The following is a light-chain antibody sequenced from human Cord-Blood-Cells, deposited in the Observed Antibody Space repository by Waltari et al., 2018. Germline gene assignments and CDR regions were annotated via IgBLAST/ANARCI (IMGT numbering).Light chain of an antibody. V-gene: IGLV3-21*02. CDR1: NIGSKS. CDR2: DDS. J-gene: IGLJ2*01. CDR3: QVWDSSSDHVV. Sequence: SYVLTQPPSVSVAPGQTARIPCGGKNIGSKSVHWYQQNPGQAPVLVVYDDSDRPSGIPERFSGSNSGNTATLTISRVEAGDEADYYCQVWDSSSDHVVFGGGTKLTVL.